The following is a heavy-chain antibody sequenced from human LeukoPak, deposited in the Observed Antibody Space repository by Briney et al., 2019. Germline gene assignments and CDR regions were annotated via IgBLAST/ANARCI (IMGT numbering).Heavy chain of an antibody. J-gene: IGHJ4*02. V-gene: IGHV3-30-3*01. CDR3: ARDNGELPTAPDY. D-gene: IGHD1-7*01. CDR2: ISYDGSNK. Sequence: PGGSLRLSCAASGFTFSSYAMHWVRQSPGKGLEWVAVISYDGSNKYYADSVKGRFTISRGNSKNTLYLQMNSLRAEDTAVYYCARDNGELPTAPDYWGQGTLVTVSS. CDR1: GFTFSSYA.